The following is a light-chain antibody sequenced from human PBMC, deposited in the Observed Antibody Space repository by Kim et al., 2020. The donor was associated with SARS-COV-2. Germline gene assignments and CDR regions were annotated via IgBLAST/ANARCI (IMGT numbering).Light chain of an antibody. CDR1: SSDVESYNL. J-gene: IGLJ3*02. CDR2: EVS. V-gene: IGLV2-23*02. Sequence: GQSITISCTGTSSDVESYNLVPWYQQHPGKAPKLMIYEVSKRPSGVSSRFSGSKSDNTASLTISGLQAEDEADYYCCSYAGSSTFVFGGGTQLTVL. CDR3: CSYAGSSTFV.